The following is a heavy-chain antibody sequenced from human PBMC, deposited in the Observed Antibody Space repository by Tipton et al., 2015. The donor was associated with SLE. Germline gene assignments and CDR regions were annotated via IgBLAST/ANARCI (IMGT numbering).Heavy chain of an antibody. D-gene: IGHD2-2*01. J-gene: IGHJ4*02. CDR3: AMRSTSSQVDY. CDR1: TYY. Sequence: QLVQSGAEVTKPGASVRVSCRAPTYYIHWVRQAPGQGLEWMGTINPTGTSTTYAQKFQGRVTVTRDTSTSTVYMQLGSLRSEDTAVYYCAMRSTSSQVDYWGQGTLVTVSS. CDR2: INPTGTST. V-gene: IGHV1-46*01.